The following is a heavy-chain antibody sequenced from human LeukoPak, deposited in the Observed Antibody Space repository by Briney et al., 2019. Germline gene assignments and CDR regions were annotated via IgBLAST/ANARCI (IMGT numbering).Heavy chain of an antibody. CDR3: ARAQKTMLSRAVYFFDF. Sequence: SETLSLTCNVSGASISDYYWSWIRQSPTRGLEWTGYVSSRGATNNNPSLKSRVTTSAHTSENQLSLKLTSVTAADTAVYYCARAQKTMLSRAVYFFDFWGQGLLVTVSS. D-gene: IGHD2-2*01. J-gene: IGHJ4*02. V-gene: IGHV4-59*01. CDR2: VSSRGAT. CDR1: GASISDYY.